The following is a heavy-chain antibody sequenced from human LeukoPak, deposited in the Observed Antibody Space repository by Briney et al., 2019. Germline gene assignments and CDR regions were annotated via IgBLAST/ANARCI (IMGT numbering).Heavy chain of an antibody. CDR2: IYYSGST. CDR3: ASMMTTGYNWIDP. J-gene: IGHJ5*02. Sequence: SETLSLTCTASGGSISSSSYYWGWIRQPPGKGLEWIGSIYYSGSTYYNPSHKSRVTISVDTSKNQFSLKLSSVTAADTAVYYCASMMTTGYNWIDPWGQGTLVTLSS. CDR1: GGSISSSSYY. D-gene: IGHD3-16*01. V-gene: IGHV4-39*01.